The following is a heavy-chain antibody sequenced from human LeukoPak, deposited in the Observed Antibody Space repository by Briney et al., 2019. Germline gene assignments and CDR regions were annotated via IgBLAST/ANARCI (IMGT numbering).Heavy chain of an antibody. D-gene: IGHD3-9*01. J-gene: IGHJ4*02. Sequence: GESLKISCKGSGYSFTSYWIGWVRQMPGKGLEWMGIIYPGDSDTRYSPSFQGRVTISADKSISTAYLQWSSLKASDTAMYYCARSWKYYDILTGYYPIGYWGQGTLVTVSS. V-gene: IGHV5-51*01. CDR2: IYPGDSDT. CDR3: ARSWKYYDILTGYYPIGY. CDR1: GYSFTSYW.